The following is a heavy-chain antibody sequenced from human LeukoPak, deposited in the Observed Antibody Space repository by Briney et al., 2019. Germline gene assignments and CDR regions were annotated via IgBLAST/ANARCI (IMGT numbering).Heavy chain of an antibody. Sequence: GGSLRLSCAASGFTFSSYAMSWVRQAPGKGLEWVSAISGSGGSTYYADPVKGRFTISRDNSKNTLYLQMNSLRAEDTAVYYCARSSSGWYSYQPFDYWGQGTLVTVSS. D-gene: IGHD6-19*01. V-gene: IGHV3-23*01. CDR1: GFTFSSYA. CDR2: ISGSGGST. J-gene: IGHJ4*02. CDR3: ARSSSGWYSYQPFDY.